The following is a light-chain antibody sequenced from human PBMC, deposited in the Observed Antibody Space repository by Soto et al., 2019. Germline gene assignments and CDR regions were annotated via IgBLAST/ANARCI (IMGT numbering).Light chain of an antibody. CDR2: WAS. CDR1: QSVLYSSNNKNY. CDR3: QQYYSAPWT. Sequence: DIMITQSPDSRALSLGETATINCKSSQSVLYSSNNKNYSTWYQQKPIQLRKLLIYWASTRESGVPDRFSGSGSGTDFTLNISSLQAEDVAVYYCQQYYSAPWTFGQATKLDIK. V-gene: IGKV4-1*01. J-gene: IGKJ1*01.